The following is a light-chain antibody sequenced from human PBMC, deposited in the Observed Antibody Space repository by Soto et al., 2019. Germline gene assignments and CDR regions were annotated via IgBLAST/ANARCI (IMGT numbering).Light chain of an antibody. CDR3: KSYTSASTYV. V-gene: IGLV2-14*03. Sequence: QSALTQPASVSGSPGQSITISCTGTGSDIGTYNYVSWYQHHPGKAPKFIIYDVTNRPSGVSDRFSGSKSGNTASLTISGLQAEYEADYFCKSYTSASTYVFGTGTKVTVL. CDR2: DVT. J-gene: IGLJ1*01. CDR1: GSDIGTYNY.